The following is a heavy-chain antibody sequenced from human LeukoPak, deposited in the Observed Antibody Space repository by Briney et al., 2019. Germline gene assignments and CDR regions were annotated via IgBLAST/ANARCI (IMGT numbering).Heavy chain of an antibody. D-gene: IGHD3-16*01. CDR1: GGSISSSSYY. CDR3: ARQSTGDIFDY. Sequence: SETLSLTCTVSGGSISSSSYYWGWIRQPPGQGLEWIGSIYYSGSTYYNPSLKSRVTISVDTSKNQFSLKLSSVTAADTAVYYCARQSTGDIFDYWGQGTLVTVSS. CDR2: IYYSGST. J-gene: IGHJ4*02. V-gene: IGHV4-39*01.